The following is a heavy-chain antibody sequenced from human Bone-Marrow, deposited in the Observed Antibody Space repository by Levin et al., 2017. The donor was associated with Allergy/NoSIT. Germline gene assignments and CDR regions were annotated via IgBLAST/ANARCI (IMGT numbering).Heavy chain of an antibody. CDR2: ISASSAT. J-gene: IGHJ4*02. CDR3: ATGSDSDWLLSQPPSPFYFDH. D-gene: IGHD3-9*01. Sequence: GESLKISCSTSGFHFDNYALNWIRQAPGTGLDWVSSISASSATYYAESVKGRFSISRDTSRSILYLQMNSLRADDTAVYYCATGSDSDWLLSQPPSPFYFDHWGQGTLVTVSS. CDR1: GFHFDNYA. V-gene: IGHV3-23*01.